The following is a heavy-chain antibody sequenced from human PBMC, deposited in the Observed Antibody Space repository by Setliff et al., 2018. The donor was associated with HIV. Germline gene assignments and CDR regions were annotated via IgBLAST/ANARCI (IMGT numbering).Heavy chain of an antibody. CDR2: INADNGNT. CDR3: ARDTYNFWSAYYKAGFDP. CDR1: GYTFSNYA. D-gene: IGHD3-3*01. V-gene: IGHV1-3*01. J-gene: IGHJ5*02. Sequence: GASVKVSCKASGYTFSNYAIHWVRQAPGQRLEWMGWINADNGNTKYSQKFQGRVTITRDTSASTAYMDLSSLRFEDTAVYYCARDTYNFWSAYYKAGFDPWGQETLVTVSS.